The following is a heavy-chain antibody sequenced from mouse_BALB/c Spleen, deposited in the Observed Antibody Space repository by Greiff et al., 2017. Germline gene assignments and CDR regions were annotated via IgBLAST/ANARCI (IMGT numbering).Heavy chain of an antibody. CDR1: GYTFTSYY. CDR3: YYYGSSYFDY. J-gene: IGHJ2*01. D-gene: IGHD1-1*01. V-gene: IGHV1S81*02. CDR2: INPSNGGT. Sequence: GQLQQPGAELVKPGASVKLSCKASGYTFTSYYMYWVKQRPGQGLEWIGGINPSNGGTNFNEKFKSKATLTVDKSSSTAYMQLSSLTSEDSAVYYCYYYGSSYFDYWGQGTTLTVSS.